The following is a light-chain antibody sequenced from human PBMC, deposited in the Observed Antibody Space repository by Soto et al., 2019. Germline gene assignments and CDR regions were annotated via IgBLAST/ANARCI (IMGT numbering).Light chain of an antibody. V-gene: IGKV3-15*01. CDR2: GAS. CDR1: QSVSSN. CDR3: QQYNNWPPVT. Sequence: EIVMTQSPATLSVSPGERATLSCRASQSVSSNLAWYQQKPGQAPRLLIYGASTRATGIPARFSGSGSGTEFTLTISSLQSEDFAGYYGQQYNNWPPVTCGQGTRLEIK. J-gene: IGKJ5*01.